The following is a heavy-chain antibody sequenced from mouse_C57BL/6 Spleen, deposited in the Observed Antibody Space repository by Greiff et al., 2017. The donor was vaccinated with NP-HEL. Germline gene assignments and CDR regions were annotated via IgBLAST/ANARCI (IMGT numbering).Heavy chain of an antibody. CDR3: AGGTVVANRYAMDY. V-gene: IGHV1-54*01. Sequence: QVQLKQSGAELVRPGTSVKVSCKASGYAFTNYLIEWVKQRPGQGLEWIGVINPGSGGTNYNEKFKGKATLTADKSSSTAYMQLSSLTSADSAVYYCAGGTVVANRYAMDYWGQGTSVTVSS. CDR1: GYAFTNYL. CDR2: INPGSGGT. J-gene: IGHJ4*01. D-gene: IGHD1-1*01.